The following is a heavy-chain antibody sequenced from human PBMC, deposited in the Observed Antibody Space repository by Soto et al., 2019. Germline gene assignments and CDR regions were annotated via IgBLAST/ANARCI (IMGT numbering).Heavy chain of an antibody. D-gene: IGHD1-1*01. CDR1: GGSIISHH. J-gene: IGHJ5*02. Sequence: PSETLSLTCTVSGGSIISHHWSWIRQPPGKGLEYIGYIYYTGLANYNPSVQGRVTISVDTSKNQFSLKLSSVTAADTAVYYCARDRERFDPWGQGTLVTVSS. V-gene: IGHV4-59*11. CDR3: ARDRERFDP. CDR2: IYYTGLA.